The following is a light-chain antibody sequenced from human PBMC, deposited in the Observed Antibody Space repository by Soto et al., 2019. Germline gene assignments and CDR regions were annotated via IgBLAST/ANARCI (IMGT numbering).Light chain of an antibody. V-gene: IGKV1-27*01. CDR3: QKYDSAPWT. CDR1: QGISNF. CDR2: AAF. Sequence: DLQMTQSPSSLSASVGDRVTITCRASQGISNFLAWYQQKPGKVPKLLIYAAFTLQSGVPSRFSGGGSGTDFTLTISSLQPEDVATYYCQKYDSAPWTFGQGTKVEIK. J-gene: IGKJ1*01.